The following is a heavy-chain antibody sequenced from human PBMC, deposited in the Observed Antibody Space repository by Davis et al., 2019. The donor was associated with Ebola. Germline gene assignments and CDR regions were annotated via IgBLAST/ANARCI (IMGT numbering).Heavy chain of an antibody. CDR2: IYYSGST. J-gene: IGHJ2*01. D-gene: IGHD4-17*01. Sequence: MPSETLSLTCTVSGGSISSYSWSWIRQPPGKGLEWIGYIYYSGSTNYNPSLKSRVTLSVDTSKNQFSLKLSSVTAADTAVYYCARMPTVTADHWYFDLWGRGTLVAVSS. V-gene: IGHV4-59*01. CDR3: ARMPTVTADHWYFDL. CDR1: GGSISSYS.